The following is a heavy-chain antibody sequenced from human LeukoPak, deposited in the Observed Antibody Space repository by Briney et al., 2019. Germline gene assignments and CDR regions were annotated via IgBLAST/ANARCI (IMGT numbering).Heavy chain of an antibody. CDR2: IWYDGSNK. J-gene: IGHJ4*02. D-gene: IGHD3-3*01. V-gene: IGHV3-33*01. CDR3: ARDFSFYEDY. CDR1: GFTFSSYG. Sequence: GGSLRLSCAASGFTFSSYGMHWVRQAPGKGLEWVAVIWYDGSNKYYADSVKGRFTISRDSSENTLHLQMNSLTAEDTAVYYCARDFSFYEDYWGQGTLVTVSS.